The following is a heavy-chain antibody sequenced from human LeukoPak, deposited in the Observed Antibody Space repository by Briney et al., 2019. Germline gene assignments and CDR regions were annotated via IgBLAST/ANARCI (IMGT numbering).Heavy chain of an antibody. CDR3: AREYSSGWYYFDY. CDR1: GGTFSSYA. Sequence: SVKVSCKASGGTFSSYAISWVRQAPGQGLEWMGGIIPIFGTANYAQKFQARVTITADESTSTAYMELSSLRSEDTAVYYCAREYSSGWYYFDYWGQGTLVTVSS. J-gene: IGHJ4*02. D-gene: IGHD6-19*01. CDR2: IIPIFGTA. V-gene: IGHV1-69*13.